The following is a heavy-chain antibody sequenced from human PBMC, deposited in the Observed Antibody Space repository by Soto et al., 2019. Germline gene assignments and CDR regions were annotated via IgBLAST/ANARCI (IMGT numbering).Heavy chain of an antibody. CDR3: ARDAKVRGVSQLNWFDP. J-gene: IGHJ5*02. CDR2: IYYSGST. CDR1: GGSISSYY. D-gene: IGHD3-10*01. Sequence: PSETLSLTCTVSGGSISSYYWSWIRQPPGKGLGWIGYIYYSGSTNYNPSLKSRVTISVDTSKNQFSLKLSSVTAADTAVYYCARDAKVRGVSQLNWFDPWGQGTLVTVPS. V-gene: IGHV4-59*01.